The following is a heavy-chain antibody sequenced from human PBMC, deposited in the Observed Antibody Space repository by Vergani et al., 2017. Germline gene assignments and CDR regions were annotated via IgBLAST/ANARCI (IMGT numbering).Heavy chain of an antibody. CDR3: AGDSRALSIVVIPAAHPMDV. CDR1: GGTFSSYA. V-gene: IGHV1-69*12. Sequence: QVQLVQSGAEVKKPGSSVKVSCKASGGTFSSYAISWVRQAPGQGLEWMGGIIPIFGTANYAQKFQGRVTITADESTSTAYMGLSSLRSEDTAVYYCAGDSRALSIVVIPAAHPMDVWGQGTTVTVSS. D-gene: IGHD2-2*01. J-gene: IGHJ6*02. CDR2: IIPIFGTA.